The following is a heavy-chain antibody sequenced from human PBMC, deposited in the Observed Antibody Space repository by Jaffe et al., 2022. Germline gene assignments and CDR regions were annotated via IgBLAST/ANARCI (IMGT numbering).Heavy chain of an antibody. CDR3: AREAELRCDAFDI. J-gene: IGHJ3*02. V-gene: IGHV4-61*02. Sequence: QVQLQESGPGLVKPSQTLSLTCTVSGGSISSGSYYWSWIRQPAGKGLEWIGRIYTSGSTNYNPSLKSRVTISVDTSKNQFSLKLSSVTAADTAVYYCAREAELRCDAFDIWGQGTMVTVSS. CDR1: GGSISSGSYY. D-gene: IGHD4-17*01. CDR2: IYTSGST.